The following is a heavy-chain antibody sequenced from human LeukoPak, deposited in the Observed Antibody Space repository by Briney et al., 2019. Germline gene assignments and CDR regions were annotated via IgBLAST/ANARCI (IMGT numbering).Heavy chain of an antibody. J-gene: IGHJ6*02. Sequence: GGSLRLSCAASGFTFSSYGMRWVSQAPGKGLEWVAFILYDGSNKYYADSVKGRFTISRENSKNTLYLQMNSLRAEDTAAYYCAKEQSITIFGVAPYGMDVWGQGTTVTVSS. CDR2: ILYDGSNK. D-gene: IGHD3-3*01. CDR1: GFTFSSYG. V-gene: IGHV3-30*18. CDR3: AKEQSITIFGVAPYGMDV.